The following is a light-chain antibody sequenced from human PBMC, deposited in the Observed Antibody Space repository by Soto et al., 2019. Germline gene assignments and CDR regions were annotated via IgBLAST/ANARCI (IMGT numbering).Light chain of an antibody. CDR1: SSDVGGYNY. Sequence: QSALTQPASVSGSPGQSITISCTGTSSDVGGYNYVSWYQHHPGKAPKLMIFDVSNRPSGVSNRFSGSKSGNTASLTISGLQPEDEADYYSSSYTTSNTXQIVFGTGTKVTVL. CDR3: SSYTTSNTXQIV. CDR2: DVS. J-gene: IGLJ1*01. V-gene: IGLV2-14*03.